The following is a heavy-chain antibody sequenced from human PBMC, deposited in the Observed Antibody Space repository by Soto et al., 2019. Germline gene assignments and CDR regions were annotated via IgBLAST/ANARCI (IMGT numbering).Heavy chain of an antibody. D-gene: IGHD5-18*01. V-gene: IGHV3-30*02. Sequence: GGSLRLSCAAPGFTFSSYGMHWGRRAPGKGLEGVAVMWSEGGNKYYADSVKGRFTISRDNSKSTLYLQMNSLRAEDTAGYYGAKFSDTAIGSTDYWGQGTLVTVSS. CDR1: GFTFSSYG. CDR3: AKFSDTAIGSTDY. J-gene: IGHJ4*02. CDR2: MWSEGGNK.